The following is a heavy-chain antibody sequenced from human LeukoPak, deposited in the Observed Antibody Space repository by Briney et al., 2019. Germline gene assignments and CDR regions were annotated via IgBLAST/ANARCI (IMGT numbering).Heavy chain of an antibody. D-gene: IGHD6-13*01. Sequence: GGSLRLSCAASGFTFSSYSMNWVRQALGKGLEWVSSISSSSSYIYYADLVKGRFTISRDNAKNSLYLQMNSLRAEDTAVYYCARVRGGGSSWESGFLDYWGQGTLVTVSS. CDR3: ARVRGGGSSWESGFLDY. J-gene: IGHJ4*02. V-gene: IGHV3-21*01. CDR1: GFTFSSYS. CDR2: ISSSSSYI.